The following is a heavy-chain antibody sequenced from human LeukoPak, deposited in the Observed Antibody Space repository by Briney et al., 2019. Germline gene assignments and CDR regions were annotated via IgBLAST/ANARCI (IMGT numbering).Heavy chain of an antibody. CDR3: ARDWVDGYGKKGFYFDY. J-gene: IGHJ4*02. CDR2: ISSSGSTI. CDR1: GFTFSSYW. V-gene: IGHV3-48*04. D-gene: IGHD5-24*01. Sequence: PGGSLRLSCAASGFTFSSYWMHWVRQAPGKGLEWVSYISSSGSTIYYADSVKGRFTISRDNAKNSLYLQMNSLRAEDTAVYYCARDWVDGYGKKGFYFDYWGQGTLVTVSS.